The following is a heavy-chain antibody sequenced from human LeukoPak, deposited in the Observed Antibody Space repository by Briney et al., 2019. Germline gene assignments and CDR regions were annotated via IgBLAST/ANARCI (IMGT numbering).Heavy chain of an antibody. Sequence: ASVKVSCKASGGTFSSYAISWVRQPTGQGLEWMGGIIPIFGTANYAQKFQGRVTITADESTSTAYMELSSLRSEDTAVYYCATGDCSSTSCYSDYWGQGTLVTVSS. CDR3: ATGDCSSTSCYSDY. V-gene: IGHV1-69*13. CDR1: GGTFSSYA. D-gene: IGHD2-2*02. CDR2: IIPIFGTA. J-gene: IGHJ4*02.